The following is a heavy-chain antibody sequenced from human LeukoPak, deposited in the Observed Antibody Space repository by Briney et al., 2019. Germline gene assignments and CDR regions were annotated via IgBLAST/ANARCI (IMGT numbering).Heavy chain of an antibody. CDR1: GYSISSGYY. J-gene: IGHJ4*02. CDR3: ARDRRAVAGPAFDY. CDR2: MFRTGTT. V-gene: IGHV4-38-2*02. D-gene: IGHD6-19*01. Sequence: KSSETLSLTCTVSGYSISSGYYWGWIRQPPGKGLEWIGSMFRTGTTYYNPSLQSRFTISIDTSKNQFSLRMSSVTAADTAVYYCARDRRAVAGPAFDYWGQGTLVTVSS.